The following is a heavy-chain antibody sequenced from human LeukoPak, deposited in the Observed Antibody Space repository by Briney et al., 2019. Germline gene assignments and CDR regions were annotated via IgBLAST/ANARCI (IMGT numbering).Heavy chain of an antibody. J-gene: IGHJ6*03. CDR2: IYYSGST. Sequence: SETLSLTCTVSGGSISSGGYYWSWFRQHPGKGLEWIGYIYYSGSTYYNPSLKSRVTISVDTSKNQFSLKLSSVTAADTAVYYCASLGIAARYYYYMDVWGKGTTVTVSS. V-gene: IGHV4-31*03. D-gene: IGHD6-6*01. CDR3: ASLGIAARYYYYMDV. CDR1: GGSISSGGYY.